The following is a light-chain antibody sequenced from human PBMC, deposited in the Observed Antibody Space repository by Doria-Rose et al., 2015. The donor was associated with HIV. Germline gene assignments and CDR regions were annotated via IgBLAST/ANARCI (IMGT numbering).Light chain of an antibody. Sequence: TQSPGTLSLSPGERATLSCRASQSFSSTYLAGYQQKPGQAPSLLIYDGCTRATGIPDRFSASGSGTDFTLTINRLEPEDFALYYCHQYGTSWTFGQGTKVEI. CDR3: HQYGTSWT. J-gene: IGKJ1*01. CDR1: QSFSSTY. CDR2: DGC. V-gene: IGKV3-20*01.